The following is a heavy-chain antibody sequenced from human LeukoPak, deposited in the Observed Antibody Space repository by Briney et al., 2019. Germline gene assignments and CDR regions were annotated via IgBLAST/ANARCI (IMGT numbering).Heavy chain of an antibody. J-gene: IGHJ4*02. CDR3: ARSVSSSSWYTAPYYFDY. CDR1: GYSFTSYW. Sequence: GESLKISCKGSGYSFTSYWISWVRQMPGKGLEWMGRIDPSDSYTNYGPSFQGHVTISADKSISTAYLQWSSLKASDTAMYYCARSVSSSSWYTAPYYFDYWGQGTLVTVSS. CDR2: IDPSDSYT. D-gene: IGHD6-13*01. V-gene: IGHV5-10-1*01.